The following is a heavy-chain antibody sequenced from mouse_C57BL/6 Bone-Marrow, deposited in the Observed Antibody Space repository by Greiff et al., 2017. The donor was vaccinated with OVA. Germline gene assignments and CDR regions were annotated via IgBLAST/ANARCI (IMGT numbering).Heavy chain of an antibody. CDR1: GYTFTSYW. CDR3: ARYYSNKRWYDFDY. D-gene: IGHD2-5*01. CDR2: IDPNSGGT. J-gene: IGHJ2*01. Sequence: VQLQQPGAELVKPGASVKLSCKASGYTFTSYWMHWVKQRPGRGLEWIGRIDPNSGGTKYNEKFKSKATLTVDKPSSTAYMQLSSLTSEDSAIYYCARYYSNKRWYDFDYWGQGTTLTVSS. V-gene: IGHV1-72*01.